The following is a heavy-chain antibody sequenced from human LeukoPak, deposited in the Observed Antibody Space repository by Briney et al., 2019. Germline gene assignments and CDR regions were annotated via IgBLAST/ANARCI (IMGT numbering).Heavy chain of an antibody. CDR1: GFTFDGYA. Sequence: GRSLRLSCAASGFTFDGYAMHWVRQAPGKGLEWVSGISRNSGSIGYADSVKGRFTISRDNAKNSLYLQMNSLRAEDMSLYCCAKGASPYYYYMDVWGKGTTVTVSS. J-gene: IGHJ6*03. D-gene: IGHD2-2*01. CDR3: AKGASPYYYYMDV. V-gene: IGHV3-9*03. CDR2: ISRNSGSI.